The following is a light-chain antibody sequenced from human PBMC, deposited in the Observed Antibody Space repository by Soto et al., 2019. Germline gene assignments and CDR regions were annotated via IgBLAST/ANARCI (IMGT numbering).Light chain of an antibody. V-gene: IGKV3-15*01. Sequence: EIVMTQSPATLSVSPGERATLSCRASQSVSSSLAWYQQKPGQTPKLLIYVASTRATGIPARFSGSGSETEFSLTLCSLQSEDLAVYYCQQYNVWPLTFGGGTQVEFK. CDR3: QQYNVWPLT. CDR1: QSVSSS. CDR2: VAS. J-gene: IGKJ4*01.